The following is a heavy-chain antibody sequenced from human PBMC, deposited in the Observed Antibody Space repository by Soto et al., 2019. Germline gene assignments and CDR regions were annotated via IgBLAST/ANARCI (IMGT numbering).Heavy chain of an antibody. CDR2: ISYDGSNK. CDR1: GFTFSSYG. D-gene: IGHD3-22*01. J-gene: IGHJ4*02. Sequence: ESGGGVVQPGRSLRLSCAASGFTFSSYGMHWVRQAPGKGLEWVAVISYDGSNKYYADSVKGRFTISRDNSKNTLYLQMNSLRAEDTAVYYCAKLYYYDSRAPGLPTFDYWGQGTLVTVSS. CDR3: AKLYYYDSRAPGLPTFDY. V-gene: IGHV3-30*18.